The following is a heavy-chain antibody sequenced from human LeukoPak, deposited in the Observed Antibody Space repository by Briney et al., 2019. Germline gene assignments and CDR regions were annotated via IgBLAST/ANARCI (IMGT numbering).Heavy chain of an antibody. Sequence: ASVKVSSKASGYTFTAYAMHWVRQAPGQRLEWMGWTNAGNGDTKYSQDFQGRVSITRDTSASTAYMELSSLRSEDMAVYYCARGKATRSGYYFDHWGQGTLVTVSS. CDR2: TNAGNGDT. V-gene: IGHV1-3*02. D-gene: IGHD5-24*01. J-gene: IGHJ4*02. CDR1: GYTFTAYA. CDR3: ARGKATRSGYYFDH.